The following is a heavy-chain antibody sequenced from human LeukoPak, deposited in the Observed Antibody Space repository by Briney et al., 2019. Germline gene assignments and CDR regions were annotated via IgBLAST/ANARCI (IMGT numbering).Heavy chain of an antibody. CDR1: GGTFSSYA. Sequence: SVKVSCKASGGTFSSYAISWVRQAPGQGLEWMGRIIPILGIANYAQKFQGRVTITADKSTSTAYMELTSLRSEDTAVYYCARDVEMATFFDYWGQGTLVTVSS. V-gene: IGHV1-69*04. J-gene: IGHJ4*02. D-gene: IGHD5-24*01. CDR3: ARDVEMATFFDY. CDR2: IIPILGIA.